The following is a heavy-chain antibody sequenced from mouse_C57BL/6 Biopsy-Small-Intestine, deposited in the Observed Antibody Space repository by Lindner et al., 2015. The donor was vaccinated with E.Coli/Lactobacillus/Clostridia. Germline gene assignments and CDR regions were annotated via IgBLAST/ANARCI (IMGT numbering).Heavy chain of an antibody. J-gene: IGHJ2*01. CDR1: GFNIKDDF. V-gene: IGHV14-4*01. CDR2: IDPENGDT. CDR3: TAGVPYYFDY. Sequence: EVQLQESGAELVRPGASVKLSCTASGFNIKDDFMHWVKQRPEQGLEWIGWIDPENGDTEYASKFQDKATITADTSSNTAYLQLGSLTSEDTAVYYCTAGVPYYFDYWGQGTTLTVSS.